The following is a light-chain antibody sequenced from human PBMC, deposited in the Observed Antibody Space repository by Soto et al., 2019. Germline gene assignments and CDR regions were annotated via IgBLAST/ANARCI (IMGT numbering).Light chain of an antibody. CDR2: KVS. V-gene: IGKV2-30*02. J-gene: IGKJ1*01. Sequence: DVVMTQSPLSLPVTLGQPASISCRSSQSLIHSDGDTYLNWFQQRPGQSPRRLIYKVSDRDSGVPDRFGGRGSGIDFPLKISRVEAEDVGFYSCMQGTPWPGTFAQGPEGEIK. CDR3: MQGTPWPGT. CDR1: QSLIHSDGDTY.